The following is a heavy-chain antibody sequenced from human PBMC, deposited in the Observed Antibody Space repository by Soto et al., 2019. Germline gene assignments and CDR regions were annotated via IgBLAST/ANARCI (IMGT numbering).Heavy chain of an antibody. J-gene: IGHJ6*02. D-gene: IGHD5-18*01. CDR3: ARDPSRYSYGDYYYYGMDV. V-gene: IGHV1-18*01. Sequence: ASVKVSCKASGYSFSNYGISWVRQAPGQGLEWMGWISAYKGYTNYAQEFQGRVTMTTGTSTSTAYMELRSLRSDDTAAYYCARDPSRYSYGDYYYYGMDVWGQGTTVTVSS. CDR2: ISAYKGYT. CDR1: GYSFSNYG.